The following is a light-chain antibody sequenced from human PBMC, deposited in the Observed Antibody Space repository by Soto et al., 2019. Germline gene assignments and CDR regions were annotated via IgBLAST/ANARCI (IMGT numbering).Light chain of an antibody. Sequence: QSALTQPPSASGSPGQSVTISCTGTSSDVGAYKYVSWYQQYPGKAPKLMIYEVSKRPSGVPDRFSGSKSGNTASLTVSWLQAEYEADYYRTSYVGSNIWVFGGGTKLTVL. CDR3: TSYVGSNIWV. CDR1: SSDVGAYKY. CDR2: EVS. V-gene: IGLV2-8*01. J-gene: IGLJ3*02.